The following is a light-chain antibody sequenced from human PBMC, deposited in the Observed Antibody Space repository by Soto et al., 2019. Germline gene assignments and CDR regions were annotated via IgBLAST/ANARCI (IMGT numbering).Light chain of an antibody. J-gene: IGLJ1*01. V-gene: IGLV2-14*03. CDR3: SSCTRRNSYV. CDR2: DVS. Sequence: QSALTQPASVSGSPGQSITISCTGTSSDVGAYNYVSWYQQHPGKVPKLMIYDVSDRPSGVSNRFSGPKSGITASLNFSGLRAEDEADSYCSSCTRRNSYVFGTGTKVTV. CDR1: SSDVGAYNY.